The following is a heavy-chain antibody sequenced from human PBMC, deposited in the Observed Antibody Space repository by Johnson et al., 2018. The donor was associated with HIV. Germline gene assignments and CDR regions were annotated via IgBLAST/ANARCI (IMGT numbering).Heavy chain of an antibody. V-gene: IGHV3-23*04. D-gene: IGHD2-21*01. CDR2: ISGSGGST. CDR3: TKGIVVGTPHDAFDI. CDR1: GFTFSSYA. Sequence: EVQLVESGGGVVRPGESLRLSCAASGFTFSSYAMNWVRQAPGKGLEWISAISGSGGSTYYADSVKGRFTISRDNSKNTLYLQMNSLKPEDTALYYCTKGIVVGTPHDAFDIWGQGTMVTVSS. J-gene: IGHJ3*02.